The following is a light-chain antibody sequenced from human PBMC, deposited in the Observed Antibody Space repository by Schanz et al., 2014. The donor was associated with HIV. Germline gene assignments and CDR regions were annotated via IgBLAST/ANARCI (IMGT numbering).Light chain of an antibody. CDR2: DVS. CDR1: SSDIGAFDY. V-gene: IGLV2-14*03. CDR3: CSYTTTSTYV. Sequence: QSALTQPASVSGSPGQSITISCSGTSSDIGAFDYVSWYQQYPGKAPKLMIYDVSYRPSGVSDHFSGSKSGNMAYLTISALQAEDEADYYCCSYTTTSTYVFGAGTKLTVL. J-gene: IGLJ1*01.